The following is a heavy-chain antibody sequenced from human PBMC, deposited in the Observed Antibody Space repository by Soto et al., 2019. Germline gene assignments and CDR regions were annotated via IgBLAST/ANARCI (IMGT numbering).Heavy chain of an antibody. Sequence: SETLSLTCTVSGGSISSGGYYWSWIRQHPGKGLEWIGYIYYSGSTYYNTSLKSRVTISVDTSKNQFSLKLSSVTAADTAVYYCARARGRNNWFDPWGQGTLVTVSS. D-gene: IGHD3-10*01. V-gene: IGHV4-31*03. CDR3: ARARGRNNWFDP. J-gene: IGHJ5*02. CDR1: GGSISSGGYY. CDR2: IYYSGST.